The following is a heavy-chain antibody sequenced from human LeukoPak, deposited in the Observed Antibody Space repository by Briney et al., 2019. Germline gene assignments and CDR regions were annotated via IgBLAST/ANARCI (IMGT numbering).Heavy chain of an antibody. CDR1: GFTFSSYA. D-gene: IGHD3-22*01. Sequence: GGSLRLSCAASGFTFSSYAMSWVRQAPGKGLEWVSAISGSGGSTYYADSVKGRFTISRDNSKNTLYLQMNSLRAEDTAVYYCARDPSNSGDYYVLDYWGQGTLVTVSS. CDR2: ISGSGGST. J-gene: IGHJ4*02. CDR3: ARDPSNSGDYYVLDY. V-gene: IGHV3-23*01.